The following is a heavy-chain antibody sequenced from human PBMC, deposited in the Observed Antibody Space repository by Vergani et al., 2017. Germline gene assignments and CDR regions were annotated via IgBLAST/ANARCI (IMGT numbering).Heavy chain of an antibody. CDR3: ARDIPFRPHYYDRSGYYDY. D-gene: IGHD3-22*01. V-gene: IGHV1-18*04. J-gene: IGHJ4*02. CDR1: GYTFTSYG. CDR2: ISAYNGNT. Sequence: QVQLVQSGAEVKKPGASVKVSCKASGYTFTSYGISWVRQAPGQGLEWMGWISAYNGNTNYAQKLQGRVTMTTDTSTSTAYMELRSLRSDDTAVYYCARDIPFRPHYYDRSGYYDYWGQGTLVTVSS.